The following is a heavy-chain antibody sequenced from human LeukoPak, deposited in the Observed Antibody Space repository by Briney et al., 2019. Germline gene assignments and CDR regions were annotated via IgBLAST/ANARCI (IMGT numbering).Heavy chain of an antibody. V-gene: IGHV3-23*01. CDR3: AKDRGSGWYEGYYFDY. Sequence: GGSLRLSCAASGFTFSSYAVSWVRRAPGKGLEWVSTISGTGGSTYYADSVKGRFTISRDNSKNTLYLQMNSLRAEDTAIYYCAKDRGSGWYEGYYFDYWGQGTLVTVSS. CDR2: ISGTGGST. J-gene: IGHJ4*02. CDR1: GFTFSSYA. D-gene: IGHD6-19*01.